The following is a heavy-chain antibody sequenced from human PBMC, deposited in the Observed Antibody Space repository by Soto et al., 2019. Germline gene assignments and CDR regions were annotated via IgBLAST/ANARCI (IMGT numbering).Heavy chain of an antibody. CDR1: GFTFSSYS. CDR2: ISSSSSYI. J-gene: IGHJ6*02. Sequence: PGGSLRLSCAASGFTFSSYSMNWVRQAPGKGLEWVSSISSSSSYIYYADSVKGRFTISRDNAKNSLYLQMNSLRAEDTAVYYCARRGYCSSTSRSAYYYYGMDVWGQGTTVTVSS. D-gene: IGHD2-2*01. V-gene: IGHV3-21*01. CDR3: ARRGYCSSTSRSAYYYYGMDV.